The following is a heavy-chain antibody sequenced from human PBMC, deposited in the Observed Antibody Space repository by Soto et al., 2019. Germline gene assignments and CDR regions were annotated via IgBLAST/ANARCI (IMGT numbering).Heavy chain of an antibody. CDR1: GFTFSDYY. V-gene: IGHV3-11*01. J-gene: IGHJ4*02. CDR3: ARAPRVSDY. D-gene: IGHD3-10*01. CDR2: ISGSGSIT. Sequence: QVQLVESGGDLVHPGGSLRLSCAASGFTFSDYYMSWIRQAPGKGLEWVSYISGSGSITSYVDSVKGRFTISRDNAKNSLYLQMNSLRAEDTAVYYCARAPRVSDYWGQGTQVTISS.